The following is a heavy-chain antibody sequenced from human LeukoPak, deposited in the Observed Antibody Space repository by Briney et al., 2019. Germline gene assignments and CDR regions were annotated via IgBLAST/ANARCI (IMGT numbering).Heavy chain of an antibody. CDR2: INPDGSVT. Sequence: GGSLRLSCAASEFYWMHWVRQAPGKGLVWVSRINPDGSVTSYADSVKGRFTISRDNSKNTLYLQMNSLRAEDTAVYYCARDLILSSRPDYWGQGTLVTVSS. CDR3: ARDLILSSRPDY. D-gene: IGHD6-13*01. V-gene: IGHV3-74*01. J-gene: IGHJ4*02. CDR1: EFYW.